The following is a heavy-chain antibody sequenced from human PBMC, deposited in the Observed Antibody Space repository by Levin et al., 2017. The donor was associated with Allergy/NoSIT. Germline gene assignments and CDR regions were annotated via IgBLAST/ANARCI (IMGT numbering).Heavy chain of an antibody. Sequence: GGSLRLSCAASGFTFSSYGLHWVRQAPGKGLEWVAVISYDGTNKNYADSVKGRFTISRDNSKNTLYLQMNSLRAEDTAVYYCAKGYIVASILGSDYWGQGPLVTVSS. CDR2: ISYDGTNK. CDR1: GFTFSSYG. D-gene: IGHD5-12*01. V-gene: IGHV3-30*18. CDR3: AKGYIVASILGSDY. J-gene: IGHJ4*02.